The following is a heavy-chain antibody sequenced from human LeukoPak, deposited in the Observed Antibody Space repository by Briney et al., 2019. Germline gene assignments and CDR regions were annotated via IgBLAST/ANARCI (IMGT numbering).Heavy chain of an antibody. V-gene: IGHV3-74*01. CDR3: TRDLGV. CDR1: GFTFDTYW. J-gene: IGHJ6*02. D-gene: IGHD3-16*01. CDR2: IKSDGSFT. Sequence: GGTLTLSCAASGFTFDTYWMHWVRQTPGKGLVWVSHIKSDGSFTSYADSVKGRFIISRDNAKNTLYLQMNSLRAEDTAMYYCTRDLGVWGQGTMVTVSS.